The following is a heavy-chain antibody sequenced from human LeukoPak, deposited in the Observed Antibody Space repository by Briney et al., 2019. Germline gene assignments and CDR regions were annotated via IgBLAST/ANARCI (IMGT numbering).Heavy chain of an antibody. J-gene: IGHJ5*02. CDR3: ARDISSSWAGWWFDP. V-gene: IGHV3-23*01. Sequence: AGGSLRLSCAASGFKFDSYAMTWVRQAPRKGLEWVSAIGGSGSSTYDADSLKGRFTISRDNSKNTLYLQMGSLRAEDMAVYYCARDISSSWAGWWFDPWGQGTLVTVSS. D-gene: IGHD6-13*01. CDR1: GFKFDSYA. CDR2: IGGSGSST.